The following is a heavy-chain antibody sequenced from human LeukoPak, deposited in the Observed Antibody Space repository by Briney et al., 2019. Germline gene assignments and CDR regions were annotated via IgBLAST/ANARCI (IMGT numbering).Heavy chain of an antibody. CDR1: GGTFSSYA. CDR3: AREEANYYDSSGYPLDY. CDR2: INPNSGGT. J-gene: IGHJ4*02. V-gene: IGHV1-2*02. D-gene: IGHD3-22*01. Sequence: ASVKVSCKASGGTFSSYAISWVRQAPGQGLEWMGWINPNSGGTNYAQKFQGRVTMARDTSISTAYMELSRLRSDDTAVYYCAREEANYYDSSGYPLDYWGQGTLVTVSS.